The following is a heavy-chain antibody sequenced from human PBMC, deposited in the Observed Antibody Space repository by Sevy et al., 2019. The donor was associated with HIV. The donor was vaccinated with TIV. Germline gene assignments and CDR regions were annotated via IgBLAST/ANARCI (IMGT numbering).Heavy chain of an antibody. CDR3: AGDLPPSATTVAHFDY. V-gene: IGHV3-48*03. CDR1: GFTFSSYE. CDR2: ISNSGSDI. D-gene: IGHD4-17*01. J-gene: IGHJ4*02. Sequence: GGSLRLSCVASGFTFSSYEMNWVRQAPGKGLEWVSYISNSGSDINYSDSLRGRFTISRDNAKNSLFLQMNSLRAEDTAVYYCAGDLPPSATTVAHFDYWGQGTLVTVSS.